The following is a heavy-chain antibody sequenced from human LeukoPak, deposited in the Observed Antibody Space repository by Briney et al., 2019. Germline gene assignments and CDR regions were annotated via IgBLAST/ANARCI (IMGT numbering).Heavy chain of an antibody. CDR1: GYIFTSYY. D-gene: IGHD2-2*02. CDR2: INPSGGST. Sequence: GASVKVSCKASGYIFTSYYMHWVRQAPGQGLEWMGIINPSGGSTSYAQKFQGRVTMTRDTSTSTVYMELSSLRSEDTAVYYCARELVVVPAAIVNWYFDLWGRGTLVTVSS. CDR3: ARELVVVPAAIVNWYFDL. V-gene: IGHV1-46*01. J-gene: IGHJ2*01.